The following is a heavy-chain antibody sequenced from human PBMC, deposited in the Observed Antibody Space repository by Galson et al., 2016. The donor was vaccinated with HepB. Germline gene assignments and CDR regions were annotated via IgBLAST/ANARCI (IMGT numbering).Heavy chain of an antibody. V-gene: IGHV3-7*01. D-gene: IGHD1-26*01. CDR3: ARYSPQGRSFDY. CDR1: GFSISSSW. CDR2: LKEDGSAS. J-gene: IGHJ4*02. Sequence: SLRLSCAASGFSISSSWMAWVRQAPGKGLQWVANLKEDGSASNYVDSAKGRFTMSRDNAKNSLYLQMNSLRDEDTALYYCARYSPQGRSFDYWGQGTLVTVSS.